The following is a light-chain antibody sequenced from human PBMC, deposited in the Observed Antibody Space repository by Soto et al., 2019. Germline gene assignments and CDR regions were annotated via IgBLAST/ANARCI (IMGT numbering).Light chain of an antibody. CDR2: WAS. CDR1: QTVFHTSYNKDF. Sequence: DIVMTQSPDSLSVSLGERATINCKSSQTVFHTSYNKDFLAWYQQKAGQPPKLLFYWASTRESGVPARFSGGGSGTDFSLTISSLQPEDVAAYYCQQYYSSVTFGQGTRLGIK. J-gene: IGKJ5*01. V-gene: IGKV4-1*01. CDR3: QQYYSSVT.